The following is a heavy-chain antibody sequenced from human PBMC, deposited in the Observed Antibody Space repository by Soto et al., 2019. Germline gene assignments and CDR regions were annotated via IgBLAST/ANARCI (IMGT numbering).Heavy chain of an antibody. V-gene: IGHV3-7*04. CDR3: SGGVGDAF. CDR1: ESTVSRDW. J-gene: IGHJ4*02. Sequence: GGSLRLSCAIFESTVSRDWMNWVRQAPGKGLEWVAHINQDGSEKYYVDSVKGRFTISRDNAKKSLYLQMNSLRPADTAMYYSSGGVGDAFWGQGTLVTVSS. D-gene: IGHD1-26*01. CDR2: INQDGSEK.